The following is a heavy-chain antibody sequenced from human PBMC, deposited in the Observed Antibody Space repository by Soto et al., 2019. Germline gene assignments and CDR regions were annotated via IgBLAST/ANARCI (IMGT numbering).Heavy chain of an antibody. J-gene: IGHJ4*02. V-gene: IGHV3-72*01. D-gene: IGHD3-10*01. Sequence: GSLRLSCAASGFTFSDHYMDWVRQAPGKGLEWVGRTRNKANSYTTEYAASVKGRFTISRDDSKNSLYLQMNSLKTEDTAVYYCAREPYYGSGSYYTYYFDYWGQGTLVTVSS. CDR2: TRNKANSYTT. CDR3: AREPYYGSGSYYTYYFDY. CDR1: GFTFSDHY.